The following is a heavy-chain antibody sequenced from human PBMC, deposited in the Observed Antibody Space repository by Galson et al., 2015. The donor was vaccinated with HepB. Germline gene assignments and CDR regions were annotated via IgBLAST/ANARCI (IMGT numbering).Heavy chain of an antibody. CDR2: ITSTGAST. CDR1: GFTFGGYA. Sequence: LRLSCAASGFTFGGYAMSWVRQAPGKGLEWVSAITSTGASTYYAASVKGRFTISRDNSRNSLFLQMDNVRVEDRATYYCVKDMATAWPLLGAFDVWGQGAMVTVAS. J-gene: IGHJ3*01. CDR3: VKDMATAWPLLGAFDV. V-gene: IGHV3-23*01. D-gene: IGHD2-21*02.